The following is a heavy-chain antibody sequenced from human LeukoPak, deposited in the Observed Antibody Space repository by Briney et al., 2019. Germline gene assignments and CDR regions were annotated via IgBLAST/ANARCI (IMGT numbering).Heavy chain of an antibody. J-gene: IGHJ4*02. CDR1: GFTFSSYA. D-gene: IGHD3-22*01. Sequence: GGSLRLSCAASGFTFSSYAMSWVRQAPGQGLEWVSAISGSGGSTYYADSVKGRFTISRDNSKTTLYLQMNSLRAEDTAVYYCAKDESRGYYFSPLKSDYWGQGTLVTVSS. CDR3: AKDESRGYYFSPLKSDY. V-gene: IGHV3-23*01. CDR2: ISGSGGST.